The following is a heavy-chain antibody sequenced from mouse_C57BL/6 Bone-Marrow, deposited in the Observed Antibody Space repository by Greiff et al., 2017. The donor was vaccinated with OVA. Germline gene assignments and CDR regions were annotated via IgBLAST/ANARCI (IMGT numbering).Heavy chain of an antibody. CDR3: ARYYGSWFAY. D-gene: IGHD1-1*01. CDR2: IYPRSGNT. V-gene: IGHV1-81*01. CDR1: GYTFTSYG. Sequence: QVQLQQSGAELARPGASVKLSCKASGYTFTSYGISWVKQRTGQGLEWIGEIYPRSGNTYYNEKFKGKATLTADKSSSTAYMELRSLTSEDAAVYFCARYYGSWFAYWGQGTLVTVSA. J-gene: IGHJ3*01.